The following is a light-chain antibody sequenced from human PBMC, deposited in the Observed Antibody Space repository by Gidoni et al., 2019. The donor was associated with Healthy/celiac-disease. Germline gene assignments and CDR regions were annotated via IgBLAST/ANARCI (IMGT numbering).Light chain of an antibody. CDR1: QSVSSY. Sequence: EIVLTQSPATLSLSPGERDTLSCRAIQSVSSYLAWDQQKPGQAPRLLIYDASNSATGIPARFSGSGSGTDFTLTISSLEPEDFAVYYCQQRSNWPPALTFXGXTKVGIK. V-gene: IGKV3-11*01. CDR2: DAS. CDR3: QQRSNWPPALT. J-gene: IGKJ4*01.